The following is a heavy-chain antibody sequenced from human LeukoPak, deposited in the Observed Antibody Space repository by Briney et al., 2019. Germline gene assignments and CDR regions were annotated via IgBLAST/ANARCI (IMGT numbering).Heavy chain of an antibody. CDR2: IFHSGST. D-gene: IGHD6-13*01. CDR3: ARASPYISSWTNAFDI. Sequence: SETLSLTCTVSGGSIGYYYWTWIRQAPGKGLQWIGYIFHSGSTNYSPSLKSRVTISLDTSKNQFSLKLSSVTAADTAVYYCARASPYISSWTNAFDIWGQGTMVTVSS. CDR1: GGSIGYYY. V-gene: IGHV4-59*01. J-gene: IGHJ3*02.